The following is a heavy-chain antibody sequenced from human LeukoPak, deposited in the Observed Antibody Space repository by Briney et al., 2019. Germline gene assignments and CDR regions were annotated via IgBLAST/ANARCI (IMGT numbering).Heavy chain of an antibody. Sequence: PGGSLRLSCAASGFTLRSYAMNWVRQAPGKGLEWVSVISTTSNETYYADSVKGRFTISRDNSKNSLYLQMYSLRAEDTAVYYCARDLYYFGSGTYYRSDAFDIWGQGTMVTVSA. CDR3: ARDLYYFGSGTYYRSDAFDI. D-gene: IGHD3-10*01. CDR1: GFTLRSYA. CDR2: ISTTSNET. J-gene: IGHJ3*02. V-gene: IGHV3-21*01.